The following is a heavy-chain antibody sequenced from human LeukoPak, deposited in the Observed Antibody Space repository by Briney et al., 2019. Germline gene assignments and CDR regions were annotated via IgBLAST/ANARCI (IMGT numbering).Heavy chain of an antibody. CDR3: ARTAQDYYGSGSYPSTYYYYGMDV. CDR2: INPNSGGT. CDR1: GYTFTGYY. D-gene: IGHD3-10*01. V-gene: IGHV1-2*02. J-gene: IGHJ6*02. Sequence: ASVKVSRKASGYTFTGYYMHWVRQAPGQGLEWMGWINPNSGGTNYAQKFQGRVTMTRDTSISTAYMELSRLRSDDTAVYYCARTAQDYYGSGSYPSTYYYYGMDVWGQGTTVTVSS.